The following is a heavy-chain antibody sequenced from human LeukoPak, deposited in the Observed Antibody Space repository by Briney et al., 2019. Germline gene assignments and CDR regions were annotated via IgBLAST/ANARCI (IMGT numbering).Heavy chain of an antibody. CDR2: INLEGSEN. D-gene: IGHD6-6*01. J-gene: IGHJ6*03. CDR1: GFIFSKYW. CDR3: ARGSRGSSTFSYYYYMDV. V-gene: IGHV3-7*04. Sequence: GGSLRLSCAASGFIFSKYWMSWVRQAPGKGLEWVASINLEGSENYYVDSVEGRFTIFRDNAKNSLYLQMNSLRAEDTAVYYCARGSRGSSTFSYYYYMDVWGKGTTVTVSS.